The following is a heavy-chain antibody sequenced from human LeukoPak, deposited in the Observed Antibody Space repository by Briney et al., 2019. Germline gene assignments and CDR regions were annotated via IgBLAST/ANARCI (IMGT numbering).Heavy chain of an antibody. J-gene: IGHJ6*02. CDR3: ARDWVYCTNGVCYPANYYGMDV. D-gene: IGHD2-8*01. Sequence: GGSLRLSCAASGFTFSSYSMNWVRQAPGKGLEWVSSISSSSSYIYYADSVKGRFTISRDNAKNSLYLQMNSLRAEDTAVYYCARDWVYCTNGVCYPANYYGMDVWGQGTTVTVSS. V-gene: IGHV3-21*04. CDR2: ISSSSSYI. CDR1: GFTFSSYS.